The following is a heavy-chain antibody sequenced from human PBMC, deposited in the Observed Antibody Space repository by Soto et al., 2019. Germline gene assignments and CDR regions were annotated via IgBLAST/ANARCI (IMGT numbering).Heavy chain of an antibody. CDR1: GFTFSSYG. Sequence: LRLSCAASGFTFSSYGMHWVRQAPGKGLEWVAVIWYDGSNKYYADSVKGRFTISRDNSKNTLYLQMNSLRAEDTAVYYCARARSTRPVGYFDYWGQGTLVTVSS. J-gene: IGHJ4*02. D-gene: IGHD1-26*01. CDR3: ARARSTRPVGYFDY. V-gene: IGHV3-33*01. CDR2: IWYDGSNK.